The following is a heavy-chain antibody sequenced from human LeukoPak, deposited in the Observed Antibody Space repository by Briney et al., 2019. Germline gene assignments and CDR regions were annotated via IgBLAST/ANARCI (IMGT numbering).Heavy chain of an antibody. CDR3: AEGLGGSNTGYFYGMDV. J-gene: IGHJ6*02. Sequence: PGGSLRLSCAASGFTFSSYGMHWVRQAPGKGLEWVAVISYDGSNKYYADSVKGRFTISRDNSKNTLYLQMNSLRAEDTAVYYCAEGLGGSNTGYFYGMDVWGQGTTVTVSS. CDR2: ISYDGSNK. D-gene: IGHD2-8*02. CDR1: GFTFSSYG. V-gene: IGHV3-30*18.